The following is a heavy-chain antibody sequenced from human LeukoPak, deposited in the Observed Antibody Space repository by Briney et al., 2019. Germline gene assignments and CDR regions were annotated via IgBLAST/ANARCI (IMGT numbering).Heavy chain of an antibody. J-gene: IGHJ1*01. CDR2: ISAYNGNT. Sequence: ASVKVSCKASGYTFTSYGISSVRQAPGQGLEWMGWISAYNGNTNYAQKLQGRVTMTTDTSTSTAYMELRSLRSDDTAVYYCARDLQYYYGSGSYWYFQHWGQGTLVTVSS. CDR1: GYTFTSYG. CDR3: ARDLQYYYGSGSYWYFQH. D-gene: IGHD3-10*01. V-gene: IGHV1-18*04.